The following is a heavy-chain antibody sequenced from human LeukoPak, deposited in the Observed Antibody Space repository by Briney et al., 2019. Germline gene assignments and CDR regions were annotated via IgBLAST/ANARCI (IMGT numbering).Heavy chain of an antibody. CDR2: INHSGST. J-gene: IGHJ4*02. D-gene: IGHD4-23*01. V-gene: IGHV4-34*01. Sequence: PGGSLRLSCAASGFTFSSYWSWIRQPPGKGLEWIGEINHSGSTNYNPSLKSRVTISVDTSKNQFSLKLSSVTAADTAVYYCARLATTVVKYYFDYWGRGTLVTVSS. CDR3: ARLATTVVKYYFDY. CDR1: GFTFSSY.